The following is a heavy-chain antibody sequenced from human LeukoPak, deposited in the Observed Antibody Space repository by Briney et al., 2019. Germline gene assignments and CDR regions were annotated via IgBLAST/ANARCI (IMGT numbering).Heavy chain of an antibody. J-gene: IGHJ2*01. V-gene: IGHV4-59*01. CDR2: IYYSGST. CDR3: ARLLWYFDL. Sequence: PSETLSLTCTVSGGSISSYYWSWIRQPPGKGLEWIGYIYYSGSTNYNPSLKSRITISVDTSKNQFSLKLSSVTAADTAVYYCARLLWYFDLWGRGTLVTVSS. CDR1: GGSISSYY.